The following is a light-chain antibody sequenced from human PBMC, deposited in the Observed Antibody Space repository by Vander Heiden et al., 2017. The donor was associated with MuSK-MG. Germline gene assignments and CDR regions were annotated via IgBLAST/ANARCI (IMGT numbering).Light chain of an antibody. CDR3: SSYPTTSTPDVM. J-gene: IGLJ3*02. CDR1: SSDVTDYQY. V-gene: IGLV2-14*03. CDR2: HVS. Sequence: QSALTQPASVSGSPGQSITISCTGTSSDVTDYQYVSWYQHHPGKAPKLMIYHVSNRPSGISNRFSGSKSGNTASLTISGLQAEDEADYYCSSYPTTSTPDVMFGGGTKLTGL.